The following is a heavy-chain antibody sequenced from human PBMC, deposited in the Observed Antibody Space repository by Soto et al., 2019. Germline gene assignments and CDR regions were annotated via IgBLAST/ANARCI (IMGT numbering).Heavy chain of an antibody. V-gene: IGHV3-30*18. CDR2: ISYDATKK. CDR1: GFTFSSYG. Sequence: PGGSLRLSCTASGFTFSSYGMHWVRQAPGKGLEWVAVISYDATKKFYAESVKGRFTISRDNSKNMLYLQMNSLRAEDTAVYYCANEPGEQLHSPSSIDWGQGTLVTVSS. CDR3: ANEPGEQLHSPSSID. J-gene: IGHJ4*02. D-gene: IGHD1-1*01.